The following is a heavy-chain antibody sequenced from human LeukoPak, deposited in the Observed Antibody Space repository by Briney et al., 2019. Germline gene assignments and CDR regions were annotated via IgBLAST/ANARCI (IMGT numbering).Heavy chain of an antibody. CDR1: GGSISSSSYY. V-gene: IGHV4-39*01. CDR3: ARLFGQQLVLGPTSPYYYGMDV. CDR2: IYYSGST. J-gene: IGHJ6*02. D-gene: IGHD6-13*01. Sequence: SETLSLTCTVSGGSISSSSYYWGWIRQPPGKGLEWIGSIYYSGSTSYNPSLKSRVTISVDTSKNQLSLKLSSVTAADTAVYYCARLFGQQLVLGPTSPYYYGMDVWGQGTTVTVSS.